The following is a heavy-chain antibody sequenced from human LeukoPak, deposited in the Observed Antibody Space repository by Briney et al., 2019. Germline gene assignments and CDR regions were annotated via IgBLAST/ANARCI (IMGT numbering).Heavy chain of an antibody. CDR3: ASTQMRTVTTLFPSSGAPVDY. D-gene: IGHD4-17*01. CDR1: GGSFTGYY. V-gene: IGHV4-34*12. Sequence: SETLSLTCAVYGGSFTGYYWTWIRQPPGKGLEWIGEIIHTGSTIYNPSLKSRVTISVDRSNNQFSLSLSSVTAADTAVYHCASTQMRTVTTLFPSSGAPVDYWGQGTLVTVSS. J-gene: IGHJ4*02. CDR2: IIHTGST.